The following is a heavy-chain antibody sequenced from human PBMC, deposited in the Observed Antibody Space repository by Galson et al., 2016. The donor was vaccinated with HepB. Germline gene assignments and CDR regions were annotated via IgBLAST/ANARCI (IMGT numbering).Heavy chain of an antibody. V-gene: IGHV4-4*02. Sequence: ETLSLTCTVSGASIVSAHWCSWVRQPPGKGLEWIGEIDHSETTHYNPSLESRVSISVDNYKNQFALKLSSVTAADTAVYYCASEDVSFRYWGQGTLVTVSS. J-gene: IGHJ4*02. CDR3: ASEDVSFRY. CDR1: GASIVSAHW. D-gene: IGHD3-10*01. CDR2: IDHSETT.